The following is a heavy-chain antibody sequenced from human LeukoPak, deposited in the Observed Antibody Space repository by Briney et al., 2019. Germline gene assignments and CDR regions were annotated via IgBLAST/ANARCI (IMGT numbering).Heavy chain of an antibody. Sequence: ASVKVSCKASGYTFTGYYMHWVRQAPGQGLEWMGWINPNSGGTNYAQKFQGRVTMTRDTSISTAYMELSRLRSADTAVYYCARSNTKGYCSSTSCSRPWFDPWGQGTLVTVSS. CDR2: INPNSGGT. CDR1: GYTFTGYY. J-gene: IGHJ5*02. V-gene: IGHV1-2*02. D-gene: IGHD2-2*01. CDR3: ARSNTKGYCSSTSCSRPWFDP.